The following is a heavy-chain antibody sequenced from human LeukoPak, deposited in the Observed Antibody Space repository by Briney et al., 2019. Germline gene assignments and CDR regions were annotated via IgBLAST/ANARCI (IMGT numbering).Heavy chain of an antibody. D-gene: IGHD3-3*01. Sequence: GGSLRLSCAASGFTFSSYAMSWVRQAPGKGLEWVSAISGSGGSTYYADSVKGRFTISRDNSKNTLYLQMNGLRAEDTAVYYCAKSPLSFWSGYHTLNWFDPWGQGTLVTVSS. CDR2: ISGSGGST. CDR3: AKSPLSFWSGYHTLNWFDP. CDR1: GFTFSSYA. J-gene: IGHJ5*02. V-gene: IGHV3-23*01.